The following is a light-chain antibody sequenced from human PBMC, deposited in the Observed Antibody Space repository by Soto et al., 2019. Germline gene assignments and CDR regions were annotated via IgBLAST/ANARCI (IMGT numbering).Light chain of an antibody. CDR1: SSNFGGYNY. V-gene: IGLV2-11*01. J-gene: IGLJ1*01. CDR3: CSYAGTYIHYV. CDR2: DVT. Sequence: QSALTQPRSVSGSPVQSVTISCTGTSSNFGGYNYVSWYQQHPGKAPKLMISDVTNRPSGVPDRFSGSKSGNTASLTTSGLQPEDEADYYCCSYAGTYIHYVFGSGTKVTVL.